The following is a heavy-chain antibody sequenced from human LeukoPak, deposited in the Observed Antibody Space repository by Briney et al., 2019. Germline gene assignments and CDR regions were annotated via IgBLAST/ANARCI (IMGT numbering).Heavy chain of an antibody. J-gene: IGHJ4*02. CDR3: AKGALREMATIRYYFDY. CDR1: GFTFSSYA. V-gene: IGHV3-23*01. D-gene: IGHD5-24*01. CDR2: ISGSGGST. Sequence: GGSLRLSCAASGFTFSSYAMSWVRQAPGKGLEWVSAISGSGGSTYYADSVKGRFTISRDNSKNTLYLQMNSLRAEDTAVYYCAKGALREMATIRYYFDYWGQGTLVTVSS.